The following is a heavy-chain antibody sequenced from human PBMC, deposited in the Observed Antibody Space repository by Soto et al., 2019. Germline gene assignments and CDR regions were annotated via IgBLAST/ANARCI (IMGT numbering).Heavy chain of an antibody. CDR3: AVKSGYSHYYYAMDV. J-gene: IGHJ6*02. CDR2: IIPIFGTP. Sequence: QVQLVQSGAEVRKPGSSVKVSCKVSGGTFSSYGIAWVRQAPGQGPEWMGGIIPIFGTPNYAQTFRGRVTITADNSTTTAYMELRSLRFNDTAGYYCAVKSGYSHYYYAMDVWGQGTTDTVSS. CDR1: GGTFSSYG. D-gene: IGHD3-22*01. V-gene: IGHV1-69*06.